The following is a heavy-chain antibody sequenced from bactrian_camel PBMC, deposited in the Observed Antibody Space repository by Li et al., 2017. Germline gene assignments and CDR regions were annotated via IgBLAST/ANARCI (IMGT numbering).Heavy chain of an antibody. D-gene: IGHD1*01. Sequence: QVQLVESGGGSVQAGGSLRLSCVVSGFVNCMGWFRQAPGKERQRVATIDSDGSTDYADSVKGRFTISRDSVDGTLWLHMDTLKPEDTAMYYCAADFFFSSIRLDQYCHDDAYSYWGQGTQVTVS. J-gene: IGHJ4*01. CDR2: IDSDGST. CDR3: AADFFFSSIRLDQYCHDDAYSY. V-gene: IGHV3S53*01. CDR1: GFVNC.